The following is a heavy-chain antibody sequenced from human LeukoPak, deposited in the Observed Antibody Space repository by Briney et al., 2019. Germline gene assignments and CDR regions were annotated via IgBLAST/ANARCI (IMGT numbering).Heavy chain of an antibody. V-gene: IGHV4-39*01. D-gene: IGHD3-22*01. CDR1: GDSISSYNYF. CDR2: IYYRGNT. Sequence: PSETLSLICTVSGDSISSYNYFWGEIRQPPGKGLEWVGRIYYRGNTYYNPSLKSRVTLSADTSKNQFSLKVTSLTAADTAVYYCARASSGYYWDFDYWGQGALVTVSS. CDR3: ARASSGYYWDFDY. J-gene: IGHJ4*02.